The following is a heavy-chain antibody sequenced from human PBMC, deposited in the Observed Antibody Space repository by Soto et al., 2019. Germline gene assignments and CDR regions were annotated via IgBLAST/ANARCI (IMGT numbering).Heavy chain of an antibody. CDR2: ISDSGGST. D-gene: IGHD6-6*01. CDR1: GFTFSTYA. J-gene: IGHJ4*02. V-gene: IGHV3-23*01. CDR3: AKDHWGISSPAFDS. Sequence: GSLRLSCAASGFTFSTYAMSWVRQAPGEGLQWVSGISDSGGSTYYADSVKGRFTISRDNSKNTLYLQMNSLRAEDTAVYYCAKDHWGISSPAFDSWGQGILVTVSS.